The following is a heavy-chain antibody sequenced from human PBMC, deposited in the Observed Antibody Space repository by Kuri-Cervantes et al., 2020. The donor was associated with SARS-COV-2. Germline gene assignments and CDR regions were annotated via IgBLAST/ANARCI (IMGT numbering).Heavy chain of an antibody. J-gene: IGHJ1*01. Sequence: GESLKISCAASGFTFSSYAMHWVRQAPGKGLEWVAVISYDGSNKYYADSVKGRFTISRDNSKNTLYLQMNSLRAEDTAVYYCTAGVFREYFQHWGQGTLVTVSS. D-gene: IGHD2-21*01. CDR2: ISYDGSNK. CDR1: GFTFSSYA. CDR3: TAGVFREYFQH. V-gene: IGHV3-30*07.